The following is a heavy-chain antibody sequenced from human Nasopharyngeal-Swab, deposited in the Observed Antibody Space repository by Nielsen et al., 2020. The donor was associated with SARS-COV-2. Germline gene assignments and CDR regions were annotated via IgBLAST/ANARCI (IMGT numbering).Heavy chain of an antibody. V-gene: IGHV4-34*01. J-gene: IGHJ4*02. CDR3: ARSTYYDFWSGYYGY. Sequence: SETLSLPSTVSGGSISGYYWSWIRQPPGKGLEWIGEINHSGSTNYNPSLKSRVTISVDTSKNQFSLKLSSVTAADTAVYYCARSTYYDFWSGYYGYWGQGTLVTVSS. CDR1: GGSISGYY. D-gene: IGHD3-3*01. CDR2: INHSGST.